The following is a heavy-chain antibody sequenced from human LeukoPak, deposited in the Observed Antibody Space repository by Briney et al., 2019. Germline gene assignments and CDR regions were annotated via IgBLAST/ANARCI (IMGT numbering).Heavy chain of an antibody. CDR3: AKDGFDYGDPTGFDY. D-gene: IGHD4-17*01. J-gene: IGHJ4*02. CDR1: GFTFSSYA. CDR2: ISGSGGST. V-gene: IGHV3-23*01. Sequence: QPGGSLRLSCAASGFTFSSYAMSWVRQAPGKGLEWVSAISGSGGSTYYADSVKGRFTIPRDNSKNTLYLQMNSLRAEDTAVYYCAKDGFDYGDPTGFDYWGQGTLVTASS.